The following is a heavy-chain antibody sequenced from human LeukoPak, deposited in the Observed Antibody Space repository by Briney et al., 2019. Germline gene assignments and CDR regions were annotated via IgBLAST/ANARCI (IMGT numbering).Heavy chain of an antibody. V-gene: IGHV4-39*07. Sequence: SETLSLTCTVSGGSISSNSYSWGWIRQPPGKGLEWIASMSYSGSTYYNPSLKSRVTISVDTSRNQFSLKLSSVTAADTAVYYCARRLSYYYDSSGYYGGFSYWGQGTLVTVSS. J-gene: IGHJ4*02. CDR3: ARRLSYYYDSSGYYGGFSY. CDR1: GGSISSNSYS. CDR2: MSYSGST. D-gene: IGHD3-22*01.